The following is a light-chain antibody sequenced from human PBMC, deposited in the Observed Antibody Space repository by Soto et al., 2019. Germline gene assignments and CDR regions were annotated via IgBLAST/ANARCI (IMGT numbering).Light chain of an antibody. V-gene: IGLV2-23*01. CDR1: SSDVGSYNL. Sequence: QSVLTQPASVSGSPGQSITISCTGTSSDVGSYNLVSWYQHHPGKAPKLMIYEGSERPSGISHRFSGSKSGNTASLTISGLQAEDEAEYYCCSYGGSSTYVFGTGTKVNVL. CDR3: CSYGGSSTYV. J-gene: IGLJ1*01. CDR2: EGS.